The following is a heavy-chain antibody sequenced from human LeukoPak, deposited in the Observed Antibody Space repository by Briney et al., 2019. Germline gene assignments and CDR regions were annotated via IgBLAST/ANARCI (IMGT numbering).Heavy chain of an antibody. CDR3: ADLGDYAVG. J-gene: IGHJ4*02. V-gene: IGHV3-15*01. CDR1: GFTFRNAW. CDR2: IKSRTDGGTI. Sequence: GGSLRLSCAASGFTFRNAWMSWVRQAPGKGLEWVGRIKSRTDGGTIEYAAPVKGRFSISRDDSKNTLYLQIKSLKTEDTAVYYCADLGDYAVGWGQGTLVTVSS. D-gene: IGHD4-17*01.